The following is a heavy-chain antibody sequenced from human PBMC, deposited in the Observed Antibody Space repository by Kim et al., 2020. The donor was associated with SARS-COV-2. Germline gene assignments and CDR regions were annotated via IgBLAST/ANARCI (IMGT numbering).Heavy chain of an antibody. V-gene: IGHV3-48*01. CDR2: IGGSGLSM. Sequence: GWSLRLSCAASGFPFSSYSMNWVRQAPGKGLEWVAYIGGSGLSMFYADSVKGRFTISRDNANNSLFLQMNSLRAEDTAVYFCAREPPSFEYGMDVWGQGT. D-gene: IGHD3-9*01. CDR1: GFPFSSYS. CDR3: AREPPSFEYGMDV. J-gene: IGHJ6*02.